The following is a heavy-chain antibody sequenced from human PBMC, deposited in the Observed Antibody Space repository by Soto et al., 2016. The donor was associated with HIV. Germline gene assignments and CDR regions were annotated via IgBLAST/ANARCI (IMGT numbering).Heavy chain of an antibody. CDR3: AREIHYYDSSGYSDAFDI. J-gene: IGHJ3*02. V-gene: IGHV3-53*02. CDR1: GFTVSSNY. Sequence: EVQLVETGGGLIQPGGSLRLSCAASGFTVSSNYMSWVRQAPGKGLEWVSVIYSGGSTYYADSVKGRFTISRDNSKNTLYLQMNSLRAEDTAVYYCAREIHYYDSSGYSDAFDIWAKGQWSPSLQ. CDR2: IYSGGST. D-gene: IGHD3-22*01.